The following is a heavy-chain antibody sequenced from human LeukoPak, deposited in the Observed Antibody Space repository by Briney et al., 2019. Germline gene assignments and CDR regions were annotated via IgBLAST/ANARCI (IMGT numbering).Heavy chain of an antibody. CDR3: ARGAYYYYYMDV. Sequence: GASVKVSCKASGYTFTSYYMHWVRQAPGQGLEWMGIINPSGGSTSYAQKFQGRVTITRNTSISTAYMELSSLRSEDTAVYYCARGAYYYYYMDVWGKGTTVTVSS. J-gene: IGHJ6*03. CDR1: GYTFTSYY. CDR2: INPSGGST. V-gene: IGHV1-46*01.